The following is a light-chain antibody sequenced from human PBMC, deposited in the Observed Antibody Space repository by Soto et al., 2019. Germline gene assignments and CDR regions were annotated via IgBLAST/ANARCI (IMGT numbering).Light chain of an antibody. CDR2: QVN. Sequence: QSALTQPPSASGSPGQSVTISCTGTSSDIGVFDFVSWYQQHPGKAPKVIIYQVNKRPSGVPDRFSGSKSGNTASLTVSGLRPEDEANYFCSSFAGSNSPYVFGTGTKVT. CDR1: SSDIGVFDF. J-gene: IGLJ1*01. V-gene: IGLV2-8*01. CDR3: SSFAGSNSPYV.